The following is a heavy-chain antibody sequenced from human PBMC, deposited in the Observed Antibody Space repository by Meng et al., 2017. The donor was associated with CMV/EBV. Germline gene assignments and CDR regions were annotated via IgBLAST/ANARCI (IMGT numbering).Heavy chain of an antibody. Sequence: SEILSLTCTVSGGSISSYYWSWIRQPPGKGLEWIGYIYYSGSTNYNPSLKSRVTISVDTSKNQFSLKLSSVTAADTAVYYCARAVVVPAAIDYWGQGTLVTVSS. J-gene: IGHJ4*02. D-gene: IGHD2-2*01. V-gene: IGHV4-59*01. CDR2: IYYSGST. CDR1: GGSISSYY. CDR3: ARAVVVPAAIDY.